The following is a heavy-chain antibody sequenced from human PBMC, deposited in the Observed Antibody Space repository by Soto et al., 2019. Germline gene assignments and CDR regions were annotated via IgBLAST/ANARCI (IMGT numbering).Heavy chain of an antibody. CDR2: ISSDGRST. Sequence: GGSLRLSCSVSGFTLSSYAMHWVRQAPGKGLEYASSISSDGRSTYYAASVKGRFTISRDNSRNMLYLQMSSLRPDDTAMYYCVKDRFIDYWGQGTLVTVSS. V-gene: IGHV3-64D*06. CDR1: GFTLSSYA. CDR3: VKDRFIDY. J-gene: IGHJ4*02.